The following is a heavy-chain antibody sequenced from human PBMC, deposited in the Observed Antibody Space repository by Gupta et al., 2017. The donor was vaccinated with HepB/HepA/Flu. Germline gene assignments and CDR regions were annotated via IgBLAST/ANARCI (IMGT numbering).Heavy chain of an antibody. V-gene: IGHV3-7*01. D-gene: IGHD1-26*01. CDR1: GFSFSSYW. CDR2: IKQDGSET. Sequence: EVQLVESGGGLVQPGGSLRLSCAASGFSFSSYWMIGVRQAPGKGLEWVANIKQDGSETYYVDSVKGRFTISRDNAKNSLYLQMNNLRAEDTALYYCARETPSTSIVGKTNDYWGQGTRVTVSS. CDR3: ARETPSTSIVGKTNDY. J-gene: IGHJ4*02.